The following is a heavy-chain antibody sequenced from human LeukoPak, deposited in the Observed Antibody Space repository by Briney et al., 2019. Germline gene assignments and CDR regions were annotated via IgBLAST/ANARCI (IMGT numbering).Heavy chain of an antibody. V-gene: IGHV1-2*02. Sequence: ASVKVSCKASGYTFTGYYMHWVRQAPGQGPEWMGWINPNSGGTNYAQKFQGRVTMTTDTSTSTAYMELRSLRSDDTAVYYCAREGGPTGGAQDYWGQGTLVTVSS. CDR1: GYTFTGYY. CDR2: INPNSGGT. J-gene: IGHJ4*02. D-gene: IGHD1-1*01. CDR3: AREGGPTGGAQDY.